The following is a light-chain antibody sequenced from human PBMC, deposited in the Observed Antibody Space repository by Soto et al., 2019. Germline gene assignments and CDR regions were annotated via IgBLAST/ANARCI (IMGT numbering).Light chain of an antibody. J-gene: IGKJ1*01. CDR1: QSLVHSDGNTY. Sequence: DVVMTQSPLSLPVTLGQPASISCRSSQSLVHSDGNTYLNWFQQRPGQSPRRLIYKVSNRDSGVPDRFSGSGSGTDFTLKISRVEAEDVGVYYCMQGIHWRWTFGQGTKVDIK. CDR3: MQGIHWRWT. CDR2: KVS. V-gene: IGKV2-30*02.